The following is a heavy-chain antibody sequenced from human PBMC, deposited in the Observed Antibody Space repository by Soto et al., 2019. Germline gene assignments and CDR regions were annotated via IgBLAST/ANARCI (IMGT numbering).Heavy chain of an antibody. CDR3: AKDTSYGDYGYYFDY. Sequence: GGSLGLSCAASGFTFDDYAMHWVRQAPGKGLEWVSGISWNSGSIGYADSVKGRFTISRDNAKNSLYLQMNSLRAEDTALYYCAKDTSYGDYGYYFDYWGQGTLVTVS. CDR2: ISWNSGSI. CDR1: GFTFDDYA. V-gene: IGHV3-9*01. J-gene: IGHJ4*02. D-gene: IGHD4-17*01.